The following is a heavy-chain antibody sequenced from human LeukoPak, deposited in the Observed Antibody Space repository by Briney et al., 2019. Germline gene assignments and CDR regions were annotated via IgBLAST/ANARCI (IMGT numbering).Heavy chain of an antibody. Sequence: RGSLRLSCAASGFTFNTYGMNWVRQAPGKGLEWVAIIWYDGSNKYYANSVKGRFTISRDNSKNTLYLQMNSLRAEDTAVYYCARVGWTGGSCLVYNYYGMDVWGQGTTVTVSS. CDR1: GFTFNTYG. J-gene: IGHJ6*02. V-gene: IGHV3-33*01. CDR3: ARVGWTGGSCLVYNYYGMDV. CDR2: IWYDGSNK. D-gene: IGHD2-15*01.